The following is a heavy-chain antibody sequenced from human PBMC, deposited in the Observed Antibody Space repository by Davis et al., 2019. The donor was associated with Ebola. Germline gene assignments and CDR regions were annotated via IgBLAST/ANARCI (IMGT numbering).Heavy chain of an antibody. CDR1: GGSFSGYY. CDR2: INHSGST. CDR3: ARDTGYYYGPEP. D-gene: IGHD3-10*01. V-gene: IGHV4-34*01. Sequence: SETLSLTCAVYGGSFSGYYWSWIRQPPGKGLEWIGEINHSGSTNYNPSLKSRVTISVDTSKNQFSLTLSSVTAADTAVYYCARDTGYYYGPEPWGQGTLVTVSS. J-gene: IGHJ5*02.